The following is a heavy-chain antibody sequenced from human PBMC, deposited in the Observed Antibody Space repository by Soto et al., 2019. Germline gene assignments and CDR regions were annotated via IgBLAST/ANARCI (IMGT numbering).Heavy chain of an antibody. D-gene: IGHD2-8*01. CDR2: ISWDDDK. V-gene: IGHV2-5*02. CDR1: GFSLNTNGVG. J-gene: IGHJ4*02. Sequence: QITLKESGPTLVKPTQTLTLTCTFSGFSLNTNGVGVGWIRQPPGKALEWLALISWDDDKRYSPSLKNRLTITKDTSKNRVVLTMTNMDPVDTATYYCAHRPSNAYVAYWGQGTLVTVSS. CDR3: AHRPSNAYVAY.